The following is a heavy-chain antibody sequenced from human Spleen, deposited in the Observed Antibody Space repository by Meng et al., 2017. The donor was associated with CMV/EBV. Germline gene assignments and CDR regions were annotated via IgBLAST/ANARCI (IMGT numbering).Heavy chain of an antibody. J-gene: IGHJ4*02. Sequence: CKASGYTCTGYDIFWVRQAPGQGLEWMGWMNPNSGNTGFAQKFQGRATITRNTSITTAYMQLSSLRSEDTAVYYCARGAWATGYSSYWGQGTLVTVSS. CDR3: ARGAWATGYSSY. CDR2: MNPNSGNT. V-gene: IGHV1-8*01. CDR1: GYTCTGYD. D-gene: IGHD3-9*01.